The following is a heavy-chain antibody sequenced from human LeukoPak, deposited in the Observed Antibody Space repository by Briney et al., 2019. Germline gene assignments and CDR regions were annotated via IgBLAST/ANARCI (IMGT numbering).Heavy chain of an antibody. J-gene: IGHJ6*03. V-gene: IGHV1-2*02. CDR1: GYTFTGYY. CDR3: ARDHPSGSYHYYYMDV. Sequence: ASVKVSCKASGYTFTGYYMHWVRQAPGQGLEWMGWINPNSGGTNYAQKFQGRVTMTRDTSISTAYMELSRLRSDDTAVYYCARDHPSGSYHYYYMDVWGKGTTVTVSS. D-gene: IGHD3-10*01. CDR2: INPNSGGT.